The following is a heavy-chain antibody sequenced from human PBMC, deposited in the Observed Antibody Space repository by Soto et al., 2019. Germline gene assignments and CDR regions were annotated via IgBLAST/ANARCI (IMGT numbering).Heavy chain of an antibody. D-gene: IGHD2-21*01. CDR2: IWYDGSNK. Sequence: GGSLRLSCAASGFTFSSYGMHWVRQAPGKGLEWVAVIWYDGSNKYYADSVKGRFTISRDNSKNTLYLQMNSLRAEDTAVYYCARDPTPDSYYYMDVWAKGTTVTVSS. J-gene: IGHJ6*03. CDR1: GFTFSSYG. CDR3: ARDPTPDSYYYMDV. V-gene: IGHV3-33*01.